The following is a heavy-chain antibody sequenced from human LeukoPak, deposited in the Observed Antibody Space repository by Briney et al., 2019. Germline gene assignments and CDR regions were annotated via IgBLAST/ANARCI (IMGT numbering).Heavy chain of an antibody. V-gene: IGHV4-39*07. CDR3: AKGVYIAAAGWYDP. Sequence: SETLSLTCTVSGGSISSSSYYWGWIRQPPGKGLEWIGSIYYSGSTYYNPSLKSRVTISIDTSKNQFSLKLSSVTAADTAVYYCAKGVYIAAAGWYDPWGQGTLVTVSS. D-gene: IGHD6-13*01. CDR2: IYYSGST. CDR1: GGSISSSSYY. J-gene: IGHJ5*02.